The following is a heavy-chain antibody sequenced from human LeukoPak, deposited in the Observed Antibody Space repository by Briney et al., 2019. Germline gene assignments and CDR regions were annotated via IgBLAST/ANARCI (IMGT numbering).Heavy chain of an antibody. CDR2: ISYDGSNK. Sequence: PGGSLRLSCAASGFTFSSYAMDWVRQAPGKGLEWVAVISYDGSNKYYADSVKGRFTISRDNSKNTLYLQMNSLRAEDTAVYYCASHLNIVVVPAANGPFAFDIWGQGTMVTVSS. D-gene: IGHD2-2*01. J-gene: IGHJ3*02. CDR3: ASHLNIVVVPAANGPFAFDI. CDR1: GFTFSSYA. V-gene: IGHV3-30-3*01.